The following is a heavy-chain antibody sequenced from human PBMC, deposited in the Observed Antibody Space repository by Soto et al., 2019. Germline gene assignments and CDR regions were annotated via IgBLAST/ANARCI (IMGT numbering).Heavy chain of an antibody. CDR1: GFKFSDFY. D-gene: IGHD2-8*01. Sequence: QVQLVESWGGVVKPGGSLRLSCAASGFKFSDFYMTWIRQAPGKGLEWVSHISTSGSNTNYADSVKGRFTVSRDNANNALYLEMNNLRVEDTAVYFCARDRDTYGHGFFDYWGQGTLVTVSS. CDR2: ISTSGSNT. CDR3: ARDRDTYGHGFFDY. J-gene: IGHJ4*02. V-gene: IGHV3-11*05.